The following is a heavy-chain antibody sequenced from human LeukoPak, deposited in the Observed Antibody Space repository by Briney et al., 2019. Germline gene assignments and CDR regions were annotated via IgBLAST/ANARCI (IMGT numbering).Heavy chain of an antibody. Sequence: ASVKVSCNASGYTFTHYYIHWVRQAPRHGLQWMGWINPNSGDTKYAQQFQGRVSMTRDTSITTAYMELSSLRSEDTAVYYCARVSSSSSPWGGVDYWGQGTLVTVSS. D-gene: IGHD6-6*01. CDR2: INPNSGDT. CDR3: ARVSSSSSPWGGVDY. CDR1: GYTFTHYY. J-gene: IGHJ4*02. V-gene: IGHV1-2*02.